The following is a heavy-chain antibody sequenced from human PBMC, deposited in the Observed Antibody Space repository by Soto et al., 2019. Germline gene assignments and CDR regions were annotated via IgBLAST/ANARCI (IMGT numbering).Heavy chain of an antibody. CDR3: AKGSSRSSPGY. V-gene: IGHV3-30*18. CDR1: GFTFSSYG. J-gene: IGHJ4*02. CDR2: ISYDGSNK. Sequence: PGGSLRLSCSASGFTFSSYGMHWVRQAPGKGLEWVAVISYDGSNKYYADSVKGRFTISRDNSTNTLYLQMNSLRAEDTAVYYCAKGSSRSSPGYWGQGTLVTVSS. D-gene: IGHD6-6*01.